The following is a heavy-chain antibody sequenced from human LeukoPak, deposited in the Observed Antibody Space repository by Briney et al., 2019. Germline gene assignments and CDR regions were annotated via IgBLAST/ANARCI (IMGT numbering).Heavy chain of an antibody. CDR2: IYTRGSA. V-gene: IGHV4-4*07. CDR3: ARSLRFAYAFDI. J-gene: IGHJ3*02. Sequence: SDTQSVTCPVSGWSIHHHWWCRIGQPAGAGREWIGRIYTRGSANYNPSLKSRVTISVDTSKNQFSLKLSSVTAADTAVYYCARSLRFAYAFDIWGQGTMVTVSS. D-gene: IGHD3-3*01. CDR1: GWSIHHHW.